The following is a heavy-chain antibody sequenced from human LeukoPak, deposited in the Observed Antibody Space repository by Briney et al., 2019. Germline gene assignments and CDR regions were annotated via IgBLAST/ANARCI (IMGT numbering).Heavy chain of an antibody. V-gene: IGHV4-30-2*01. CDR1: GGSISSGGYY. D-gene: IGHD3-10*01. Sequence: SETLSLTCTVSGGSISSGGYYWSWIRQPPGKGLEWIGYIYHSGSTYYNPSLKSRVTISVDRSKNQFSLKLSSVTAADTAVYYCSLLWFGESQNYWGQGTLVTVSS. CDR2: IYHSGST. J-gene: IGHJ4*02. CDR3: SLLWFGESQNY.